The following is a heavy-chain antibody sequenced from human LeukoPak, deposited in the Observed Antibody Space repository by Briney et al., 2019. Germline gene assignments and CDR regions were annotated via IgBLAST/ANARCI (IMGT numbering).Heavy chain of an antibody. CDR2: IYYSGST. CDR3: ARARYDYVWGSYRYYFDY. V-gene: IGHV4-30-4*01. D-gene: IGHD3-16*02. Sequence: SETLSLTCTVSGGSISSGDYYWSWIRQPPGKGLEWIGYIYYSGSTYYNPSLKSRVTISADTSKNQFSLKLSSVTAADTAVYYCARARYDYVWGSYRYYFDYWGQGTLVTVSS. CDR1: GGSISSGDYY. J-gene: IGHJ4*02.